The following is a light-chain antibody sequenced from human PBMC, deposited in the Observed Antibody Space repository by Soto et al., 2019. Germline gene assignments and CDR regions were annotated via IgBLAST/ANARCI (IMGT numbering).Light chain of an antibody. Sequence: DVVMTQSPLSLPVTLGQPASISCRSSQSLVYSDGNTYLNWFQQRPGQSPRRLIYKVSNRDSGVPVRFSGSGSVTDFTLKISRVEAEDVGVYYCMQGTHLYTFGQGPKLEIK. V-gene: IGKV2-30*01. CDR2: KVS. CDR1: QSLVYSDGNTY. CDR3: MQGTHLYT. J-gene: IGKJ2*01.